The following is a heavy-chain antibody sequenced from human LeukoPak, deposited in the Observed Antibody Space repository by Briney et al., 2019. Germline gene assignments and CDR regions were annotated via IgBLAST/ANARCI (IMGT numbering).Heavy chain of an antibody. CDR1: GFTFSSYG. J-gene: IGHJ4*02. V-gene: IGHV3-30*02. Sequence: PGGSLRLSCAASGFTFSSYGMHWVRQAPGKGLEWVAFIRYDGSNKYYADSVKGRFTISRDNSKNTVSLQMNSMRAEDTAVYYCAKDRQPAYWGQGTLVTVSS. CDR2: IRYDGSNK. D-gene: IGHD6-13*01. CDR3: AKDRQPAY.